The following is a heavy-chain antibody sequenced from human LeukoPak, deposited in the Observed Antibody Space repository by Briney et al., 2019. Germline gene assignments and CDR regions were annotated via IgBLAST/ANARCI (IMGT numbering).Heavy chain of an antibody. J-gene: IGHJ6*03. Sequence: GSLRLSCAASGFTFSSYAMSWVRQAPGKGLEWVSAISGSGGSTYYADSVKGRFTTSRDNSKNTLYLQMNSLRAEDTAVYYCAKDSYSSSWYPLYYMDVWGKGTTVTVSS. D-gene: IGHD6-13*01. V-gene: IGHV3-23*01. CDR3: AKDSYSSSWYPLYYMDV. CDR1: GFTFSSYA. CDR2: ISGSGGST.